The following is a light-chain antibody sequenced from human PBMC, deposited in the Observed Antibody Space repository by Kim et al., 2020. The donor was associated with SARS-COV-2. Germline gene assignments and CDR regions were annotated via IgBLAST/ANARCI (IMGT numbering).Light chain of an antibody. CDR2: DNN. Sequence: QKDTLPCAGSSSNIGNNYVSWYQQLPGTAPKLLIYDNNKRPSGIPDRFSGSKSGTSATLGITGLQTGDEADYYCGTWDSRLSGLVFGGGTQLTVL. J-gene: IGLJ3*02. CDR1: SSNIGNNY. V-gene: IGLV1-51*01. CDR3: GTWDSRLSGLV.